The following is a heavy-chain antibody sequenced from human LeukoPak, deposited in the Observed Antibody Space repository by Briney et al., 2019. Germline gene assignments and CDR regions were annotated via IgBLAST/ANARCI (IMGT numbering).Heavy chain of an antibody. V-gene: IGHV3-23*01. J-gene: IGHJ5*02. CDR2: ISGGGDIT. CDR1: GFNFANHA. CDR3: AKDRGYCSSTSCRGFDP. D-gene: IGHD2-2*03. Sequence: GGSLRLSCAASGFNFANHAMSWVRQTPGKGLEWVSAISGGGDITYYADSVTGRFTISRDNSKDTLFLQMHSLRPGDTAVYYCAKDRGYCSSTSCRGFDPWGQGTLVTVSS.